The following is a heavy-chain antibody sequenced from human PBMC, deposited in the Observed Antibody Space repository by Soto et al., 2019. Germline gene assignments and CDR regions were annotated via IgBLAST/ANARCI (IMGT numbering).Heavy chain of an antibody. J-gene: IGHJ4*01. CDR3: ATIFLVRGVITHYYFDY. CDR2: TYNSGST. D-gene: IGHD3-10*01. CDR1: GGSISSYY. Sequence: SETLSLTCTVSGGSISSYYWSWIRQPPGKGLEWIGYTYNSGSTTYNPSLKSRVTMSVDTSKNQVSLKLSSVTAADTAVYYCATIFLVRGVITHYYFDYWGHGTLVTVSS. V-gene: IGHV4-4*09.